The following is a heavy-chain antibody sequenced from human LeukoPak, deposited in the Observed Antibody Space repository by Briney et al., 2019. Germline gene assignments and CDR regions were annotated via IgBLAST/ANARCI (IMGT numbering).Heavy chain of an antibody. CDR1: GGSISSYY. J-gene: IGHJ6*03. CDR2: IYTSGST. CDR3: ARRLAPASGSPHIYYYMDV. V-gene: IGHV4-4*09. D-gene: IGHD3-10*01. Sequence: SETLSLTCTVSGGSISSYYWSWIRQPPGKGLEWTGYIYTSGSTNYNPSLKSRVTMSVDTSKSQFSLRLSSVTAADTAVYYCARRLAPASGSPHIYYYMDVWGKGTTVTASS.